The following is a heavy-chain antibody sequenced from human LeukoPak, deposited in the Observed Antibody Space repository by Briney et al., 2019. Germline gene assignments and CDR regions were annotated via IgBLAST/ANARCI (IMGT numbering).Heavy chain of an antibody. Sequence: ASVKVSCKVSRYTLTELSMHWVRQAPGKGLEWMGGFDPEDGETIYAQKFQGRVTMTEDTSTDTAYMELSSLRSEDTAVYYCATISNLYDSSGLFDYWGQGTLVTVSS. CDR1: RYTLTELS. J-gene: IGHJ4*02. CDR3: ATISNLYDSSGLFDY. D-gene: IGHD3-22*01. V-gene: IGHV1-24*01. CDR2: FDPEDGET.